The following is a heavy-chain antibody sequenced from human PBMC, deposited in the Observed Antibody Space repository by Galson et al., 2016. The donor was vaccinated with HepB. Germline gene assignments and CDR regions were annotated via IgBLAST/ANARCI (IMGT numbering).Heavy chain of an antibody. CDR2: IWHDGSDK. J-gene: IGHJ4*02. D-gene: IGHD3-9*01. Sequence: SLRLSCAASGFTFNNYGMHWVRQAPGKGLEWVGVIWHDGSDKYYGDSVKGRFTISRDNSKNTLFLQMNNLRAEDTAVYYCAKGYNILTGLIDYWGRGTLVTVSS. CDR3: AKGYNILTGLIDY. V-gene: IGHV3-33*06. CDR1: GFTFNNYG.